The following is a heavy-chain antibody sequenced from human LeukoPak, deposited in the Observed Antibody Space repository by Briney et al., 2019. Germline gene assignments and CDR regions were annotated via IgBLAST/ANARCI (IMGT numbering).Heavy chain of an antibody. V-gene: IGHV3-64*04. Sequence: GGSLRLSCSASGFTFSSYAMHWVRQAPGKGREYVSAISSNGGSKYYAASVKGRFTISRDNAKNSLYLQMNSLRAEDTALYYCARAPGEGWFDPWGQGTLVTVSS. CDR2: ISSNGGSK. D-gene: IGHD4-17*01. CDR3: ARAPGEGWFDP. J-gene: IGHJ5*02. CDR1: GFTFSSYA.